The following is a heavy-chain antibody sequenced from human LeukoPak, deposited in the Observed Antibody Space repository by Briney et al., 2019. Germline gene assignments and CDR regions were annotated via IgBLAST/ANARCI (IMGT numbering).Heavy chain of an antibody. J-gene: IGHJ4*02. V-gene: IGHV4-39*01. CDR1: AGSISSSSHH. D-gene: IGHD5-12*01. CDR3: VRHDGRGGATMGALDS. CDR2: IYYGRTT. Sequence: SETLSLTCTVSAGSISSSSHHWGWIRQSPGKGLEWIGSIYYGRTTYYNPSLNSRVTISVVTSKNQFSLQLNSVTAADTAVYYCVRHDGRGGATMGALDSWGQGSRATVSA.